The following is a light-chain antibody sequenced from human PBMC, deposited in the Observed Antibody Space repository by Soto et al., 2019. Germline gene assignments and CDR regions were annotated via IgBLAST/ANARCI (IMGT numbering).Light chain of an antibody. CDR1: TSDVGDYHY. Sequence: QSVLTQPASVSGSPGQSITISCTGATSDVGDYHYVSWYQHHPGRAPKLIIYDVNARPSGVANRFSGSKSVNAASLTISGLQAEDEADYYFSSDKITNPFVVFGGGTKLTV. J-gene: IGLJ2*01. V-gene: IGLV2-14*03. CDR2: DVN. CDR3: SSDKITNPFVV.